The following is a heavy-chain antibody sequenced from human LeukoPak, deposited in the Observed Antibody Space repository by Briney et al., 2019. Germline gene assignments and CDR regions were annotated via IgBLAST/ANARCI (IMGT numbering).Heavy chain of an antibody. J-gene: IGHJ4*02. CDR3: ARGHLYGGNLYYFDY. Sequence: SETLSLTCAVYGGSFSGYYWSWIRQPPGKGLEWIGEINHGGSTNYNPSLKSRVTISVDTSKNQFSLKLSSATAADTAVYYCARGHLYGGNLYYFDYWGQGTLVTVSS. D-gene: IGHD4-23*01. CDR1: GGSFSGYY. CDR2: INHGGST. V-gene: IGHV4-34*01.